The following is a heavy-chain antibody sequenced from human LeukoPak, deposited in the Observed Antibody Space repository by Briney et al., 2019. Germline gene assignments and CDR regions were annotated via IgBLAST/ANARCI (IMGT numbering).Heavy chain of an antibody. CDR1: GGSISSSSYY. CDR3: ARPAGSTTKAYYLDY. J-gene: IGHJ4*02. CDR2: IFYSGST. V-gene: IGHV4-39*01. Sequence: SETLSLTCTVSGGSISSSSYYWGWTRQPPGKGLEWIGSIFYSGSTYYNPSLKSRVTISLDTSKNQFSLKLSPVTAADTAVYYCARPAGSTTKAYYLDYWGQGTLVTVSS. D-gene: IGHD2-2*01.